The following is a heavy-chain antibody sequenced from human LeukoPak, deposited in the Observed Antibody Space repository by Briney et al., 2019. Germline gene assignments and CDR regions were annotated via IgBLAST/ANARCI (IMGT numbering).Heavy chain of an antibody. J-gene: IGHJ5*02. V-gene: IGHV3-23*01. CDR3: AKDGGFTSWYEDLFDP. CDR1: GFAFSSYA. CDR2: ISGRGGST. D-gene: IGHD6-13*01. Sequence: GGSLRLSCAASGFAFSSYAMSWVRQAPGKGLEWVSAISGRGGSTYYADSVKGRFTISRDTSENTLYLQMNSLRAEDPAVYYCAKDGGFTSWYEDLFDPRGQGTLVTVSS.